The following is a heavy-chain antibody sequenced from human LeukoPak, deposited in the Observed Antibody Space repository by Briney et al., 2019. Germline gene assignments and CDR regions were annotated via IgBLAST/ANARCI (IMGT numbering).Heavy chain of an antibody. CDR2: ISSSSSYT. CDR1: GFTFSDYY. Sequence: PGGSLRLSCAASGFTFSDYYMSWIRQAPGKGLEWVSYISSSSSYTNYADSVKGRFTISRDSAKNSLYLQMNSLRAEDTAVYYCASGGPVTTYDFDYWGQGTLVTVSS. V-gene: IGHV3-11*06. CDR3: ASGGPVTTYDFDY. J-gene: IGHJ4*02. D-gene: IGHD4-17*01.